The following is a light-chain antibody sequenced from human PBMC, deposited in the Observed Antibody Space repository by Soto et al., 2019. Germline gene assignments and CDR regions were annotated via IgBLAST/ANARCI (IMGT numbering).Light chain of an antibody. CDR2: EVN. CDR3: GSCVANKV. Sequence: QSVLTQPPSASGSLGQSVTISCTGASSDVGGCHSVSWYQQHPGKAPKLIIYEVNKRPSGVPDRFSGSKSGSTASLTVSGLQAEDEADYYCGSCVANKVFGGGTKLTVL. V-gene: IGLV2-8*01. J-gene: IGLJ3*02. CDR1: SSDVGGCHS.